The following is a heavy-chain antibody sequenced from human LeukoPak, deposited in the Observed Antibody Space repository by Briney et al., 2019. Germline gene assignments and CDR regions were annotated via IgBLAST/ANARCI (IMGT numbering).Heavy chain of an antibody. Sequence: SETLSLTCTVSGGSISSYYWSWIRQPPGKGLEWIGYIYFSGSTNYNPSLKSRVTISVDTSRNQFSLQLSSVTAADTAVYYCARAYDYVWGSYWSENWFDPWGQGTLVTVSS. V-gene: IGHV4-59*01. D-gene: IGHD3-16*01. CDR1: GGSISSYY. CDR2: IYFSGST. J-gene: IGHJ5*02. CDR3: ARAYDYVWGSYWSENWFDP.